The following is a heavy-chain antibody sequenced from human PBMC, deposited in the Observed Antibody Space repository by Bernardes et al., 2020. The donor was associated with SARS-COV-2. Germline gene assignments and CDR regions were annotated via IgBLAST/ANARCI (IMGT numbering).Heavy chain of an antibody. CDR2: IYYSGST. Sequence: SETLSLTCTVSGGSISSSSYYWGWIRQPPGKGLEWIGSIYYSGSTYYNPSLKSRVTISVDTSKNQFSLKLSSVTAADTAVYYCARGVDTAMVYYYYYGMDVWGQGTTVTVSS. V-gene: IGHV4-39*01. CDR3: ARGVDTAMVYYYYYGMDV. D-gene: IGHD5-18*01. J-gene: IGHJ6*02. CDR1: GGSISSSSYY.